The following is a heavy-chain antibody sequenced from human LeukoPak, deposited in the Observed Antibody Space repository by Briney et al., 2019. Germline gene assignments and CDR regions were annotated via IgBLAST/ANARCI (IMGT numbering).Heavy chain of an antibody. V-gene: IGHV4-59*01. CDR1: GGSISGYY. D-gene: IGHD4-11*01. J-gene: IGHJ4*02. CDR2: IYNSGST. Sequence: PSEALSLTCTVSGGSISGYYWSWIRQPPGKGLEWIGYIYNSGSTTYNPSLKSRVTISVDTSKNQFSMRLRCVTAVDTAVYYCARDGLQGSILWGQGTLVTVSS. CDR3: ARDGLQGSIL.